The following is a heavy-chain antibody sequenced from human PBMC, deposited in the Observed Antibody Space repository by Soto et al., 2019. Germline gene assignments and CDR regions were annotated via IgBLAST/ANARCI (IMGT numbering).Heavy chain of an antibody. CDR2: IYSGGTT. CDR1: GFNVSSNY. D-gene: IGHD3-22*01. Sequence: EVQLVETGGGLIQPGGSLRLSCAASGFNVSSNYMNWVRQAPGKGLEWVSVIYSGGTTYYADSVRGRFTISRDNSKNTLYLQMNSLRAEDTAVYYCAVYYDSSGYPPGALDIWGQGTMVTVSS. V-gene: IGHV3-53*02. J-gene: IGHJ3*02. CDR3: AVYYDSSGYPPGALDI.